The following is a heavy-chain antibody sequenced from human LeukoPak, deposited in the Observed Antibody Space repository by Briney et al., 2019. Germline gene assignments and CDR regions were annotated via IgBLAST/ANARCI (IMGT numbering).Heavy chain of an antibody. V-gene: IGHV3-21*04. J-gene: IGHJ4*02. CDR2: ISSSSSYI. D-gene: IGHD6-19*01. CDR3: AKGSAVADLYFDY. CDR1: GFTFSSYS. Sequence: GGSLRLSCAASGFTFSSYSMNWVRQAPGKGLEWASSISSSSSYIYYADSVKGRFTISKDNAKNSLCLQMNSLRAEDTAVYYCAKGSAVADLYFDYWGQGTLVTVSS.